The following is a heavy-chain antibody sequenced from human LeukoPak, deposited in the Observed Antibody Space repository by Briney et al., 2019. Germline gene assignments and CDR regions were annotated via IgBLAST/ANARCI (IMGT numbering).Heavy chain of an antibody. CDR2: IKEDGSED. Sequence: PGGSLRLSCAASGFTFSNYAMTWVRQVPGKGLEWVANIKEDGSEDYYADSVKGRFAISKDNAKYSLYLQMNSLRAEDTAMYYCARDADGYEDWGQGTLVTVSS. J-gene: IGHJ4*02. CDR1: GFTFSNYA. D-gene: IGHD5-24*01. CDR3: ARDADGYED. V-gene: IGHV3-7*01.